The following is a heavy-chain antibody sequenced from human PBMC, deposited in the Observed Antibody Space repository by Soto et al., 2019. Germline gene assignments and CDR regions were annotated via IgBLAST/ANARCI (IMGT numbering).Heavy chain of an antibody. V-gene: IGHV3-30*18. CDR3: AKGILSATIGPYAMDV. D-gene: IGHD3-16*01. J-gene: IGHJ6*02. Sequence: GGSLRPSCEASGFAFSSYAMHWVRQAPGKGLEWVGVISYDGNYIYYADSVKGRFTISRDNSKNTLYVQVNSLRPEDTAVYYCAKGILSATIGPYAMDVWGQGTTVTVSS. CDR2: ISYDGNYI. CDR1: GFAFSSYA.